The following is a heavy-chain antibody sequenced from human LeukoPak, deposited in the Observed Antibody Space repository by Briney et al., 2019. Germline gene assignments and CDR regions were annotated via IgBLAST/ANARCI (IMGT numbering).Heavy chain of an antibody. CDR1: GGSISSYY. V-gene: IGHV4-59*01. J-gene: IGHJ6*03. CDR2: IHYSGST. CDR3: ARTTEGYAGGPGYSYYYYMDV. Sequence: SETLSLTCTVSGGSISSYYWSWIRQPPGRGLEWIGYIHYSGSTHYNPSLKSRVTISVDTSKNQVSLKLRSVTAADTAVYYCARTTEGYAGGPGYSYYYYMDVWGKGTTVTISS. D-gene: IGHD5-12*01.